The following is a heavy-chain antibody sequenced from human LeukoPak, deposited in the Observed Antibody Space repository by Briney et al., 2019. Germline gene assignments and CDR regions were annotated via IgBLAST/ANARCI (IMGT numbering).Heavy chain of an antibody. Sequence: GGSLRLSCAASGFTFSSYSMNWVRQAPGKGLEWVSSISSSSSYKYYADPGKGRFTISRDNAKNSLYLQMNRLRAEDTAVYYCARDLAIFGVVMYNWFDPWGQGTLVTVSS. D-gene: IGHD3-3*01. CDR1: GFTFSSYS. CDR2: ISSSSSYK. CDR3: ARDLAIFGVVMYNWFDP. J-gene: IGHJ5*02. V-gene: IGHV3-21*01.